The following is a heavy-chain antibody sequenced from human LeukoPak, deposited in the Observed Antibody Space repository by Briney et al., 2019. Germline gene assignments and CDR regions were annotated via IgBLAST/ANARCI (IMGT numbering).Heavy chain of an antibody. J-gene: IGHJ4*02. V-gene: IGHV1-69*04. Sequence: ASVKVSCKASGGTFSSYAISWVRQVPGQGLEWMGRIIPIFGIANYAQKFQGRVTITADKSTSTAYMELSSLRSEDTAVYYCARDFAWLLNWGQGTLVTVSS. CDR3: ARDFAWLLN. CDR2: IIPIFGIA. D-gene: IGHD6-19*01. CDR1: GGTFSSYA.